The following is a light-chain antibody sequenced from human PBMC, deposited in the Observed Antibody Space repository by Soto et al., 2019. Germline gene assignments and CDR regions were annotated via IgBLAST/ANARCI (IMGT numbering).Light chain of an antibody. V-gene: IGLV2-14*01. CDR1: SSDVGRYNY. J-gene: IGLJ3*02. CDR3: SSYTTTSTRV. Sequence: QSALTQPASVSGSPGQSITISCTGTSSDVGRYNYVSWYQQHPGKAPKLMIYEVSNRTSGVSNRFSGSKSGDTASLTISGLQAEDEADYYCSSYTTTSTRVFGGGTKLTVL. CDR2: EVS.